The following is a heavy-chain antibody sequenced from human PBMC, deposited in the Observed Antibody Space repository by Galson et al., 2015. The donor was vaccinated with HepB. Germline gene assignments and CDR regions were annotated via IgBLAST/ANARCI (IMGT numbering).Heavy chain of an antibody. CDR2: ISGSGGST. J-gene: IGHJ6*02. D-gene: IGHD4-11*01. V-gene: IGHV3-23*01. CDR1: GFTFSSYA. CDR3: AKNCYSNSNYYYYGMDV. Sequence: SLRLSCAASGFTFSSYAMSWVRQAPGKGLEWVSAISGSGGSTYYADSVKGRFTISRDNSKNTLYLQMNSLRAEDTAVYYCAKNCYSNSNYYYYGMDVWGQGTTVTVSS.